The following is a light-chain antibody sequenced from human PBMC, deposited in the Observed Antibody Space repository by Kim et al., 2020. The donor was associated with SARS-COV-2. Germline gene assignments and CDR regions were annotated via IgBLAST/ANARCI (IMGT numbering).Light chain of an antibody. CDR2: YDS. Sequence: PGKAASITWGGNNIGSKSVHWYQQKPGQAPVLVIYYDSDRPSGIPERFSGSNSGNTATLTISRVEAGDEADYYCQVWDSSSDHPGVFGGGTQLTVL. V-gene: IGLV3-21*04. CDR3: QVWDSSSDHPGV. J-gene: IGLJ3*02. CDR1: NIGSKS.